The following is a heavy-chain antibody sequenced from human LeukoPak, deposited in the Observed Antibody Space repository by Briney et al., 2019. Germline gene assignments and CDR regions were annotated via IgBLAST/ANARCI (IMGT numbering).Heavy chain of an antibody. V-gene: IGHV4-39*01. J-gene: IGHJ4*02. CDR2: ISYSGNI. CDR3: ARQRRLELPDY. CDR1: GGSISSSTYY. Sequence: PSETLSLTCTVSGGSISSSTYYCGWIRQPPGKGLEWIGSISYSGNIYYNPSLKSRVTISVDTSKNQFSLKLSSVTAADTAVYYCARQRRLELPDYWGQGTLVTVSS. D-gene: IGHD3-16*01.